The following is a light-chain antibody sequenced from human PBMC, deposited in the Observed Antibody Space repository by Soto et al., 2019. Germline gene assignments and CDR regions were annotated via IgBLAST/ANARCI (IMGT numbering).Light chain of an antibody. J-gene: IGKJ2*01. V-gene: IGKV3-20*01. Sequence: EIVLTQSPGTLSLSPGERATLSCRASQSIANTYLAWYQQKPGQAPRLLIYGASSRATGIPDRFSGSGSGTDFTLTISRLESEDFAVYYCQQYDTSPPYTFGQGTKLEI. CDR1: QSIANTY. CDR3: QQYDTSPPYT. CDR2: GAS.